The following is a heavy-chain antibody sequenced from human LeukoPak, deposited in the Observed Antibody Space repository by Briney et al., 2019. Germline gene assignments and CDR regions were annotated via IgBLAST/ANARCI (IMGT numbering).Heavy chain of an antibody. CDR3: ARRDAFDI. CDR1: GGSISSDDYW. Sequence: PSETLSLTCTVSGGSISSDDYWWGWIRQPPGRGPEWIGSIFYSGTTYYNPSLKSRVTISVETSKNQFSLKLISVTAADTAVYYCARRDAFDIWGQGTMVTVSS. V-gene: IGHV4-39*01. J-gene: IGHJ3*02. CDR2: IFYSGTT.